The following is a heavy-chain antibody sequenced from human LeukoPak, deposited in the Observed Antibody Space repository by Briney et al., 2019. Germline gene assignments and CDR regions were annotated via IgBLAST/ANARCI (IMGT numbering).Heavy chain of an antibody. Sequence: SETLSLTCAVSGGSISSSNWWRWVRPPPGKGLEWIGEIYHSGSTNYNPSLKSRVTISVDKSKNQFSLKLSSVTAADTAVYYCATELRYFDWLLPNWGQGTLVTVSS. J-gene: IGHJ4*02. V-gene: IGHV4-4*02. CDR1: GGSISSSNW. CDR2: IYHSGST. CDR3: ATELRYFDWLLPN. D-gene: IGHD3-9*01.